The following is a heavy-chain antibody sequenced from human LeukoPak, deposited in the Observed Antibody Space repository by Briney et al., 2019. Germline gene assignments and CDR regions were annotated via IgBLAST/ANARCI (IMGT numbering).Heavy chain of an antibody. Sequence: GGSLRLSCAASGFTFSSYSMNWVRQAPGKGLEWVSSINSNSSYIYYADSVKGRFTISRDNAKNSLYLQMNSLRAEDTAVYYCARGGIADIVVVPRWGDGYFDYWGQGTLVTVSS. CDR3: ARGGIADIVVVPRWGDGYFDY. CDR1: GFTFSSYS. D-gene: IGHD2-2*01. CDR2: INSNSSYI. V-gene: IGHV3-21*01. J-gene: IGHJ4*02.